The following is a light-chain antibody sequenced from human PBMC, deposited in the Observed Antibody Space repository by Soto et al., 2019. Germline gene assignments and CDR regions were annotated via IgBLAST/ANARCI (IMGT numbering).Light chain of an antibody. CDR1: TSNIGNNF. CDR3: ATWDASLSGRV. CDR2: SDN. J-gene: IGLJ3*02. V-gene: IGLV1-47*02. Sequence: QSVLTQPPSASGTPGQRVTISCSGGTSNIGNNFVSWYQQLPGAAPKLLIYSDNQRPSGVTDRVSASKSGTSASLAIRGLRSEDEADYYCATWDASLSGRVFGGGTKLTVL.